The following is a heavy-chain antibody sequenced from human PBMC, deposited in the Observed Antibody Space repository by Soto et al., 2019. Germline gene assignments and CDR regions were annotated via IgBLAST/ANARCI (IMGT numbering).Heavy chain of an antibody. CDR3: ARDPPVRSSSLYFDAFDI. J-gene: IGHJ3*02. V-gene: IGHV1-18*01. CDR2: ISAYNGNT. CDR1: GYTFTSYG. Sequence: QVQLVQSGAEVKKPGASVKVSCKASGYTFTSYGISWVRQAPGQGLEWMGWISAYNGNTNYAQKLHGRVTMTTDTSTSTAYMELMSLRSDDTAVYYCARDPPVRSSSLYFDAFDIWGQGTMVTVSS. D-gene: IGHD6-13*01.